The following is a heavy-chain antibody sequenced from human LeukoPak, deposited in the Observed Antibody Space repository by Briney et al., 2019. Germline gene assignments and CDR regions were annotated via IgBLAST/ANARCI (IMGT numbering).Heavy chain of an antibody. J-gene: IGHJ4*02. D-gene: IGHD2-2*01. V-gene: IGHV4-59*08. CDR3: ARQEVAVPAASI. Sequence: IPSETLSLTCTVSGGSISSYYWSWIRQPPGKGLEWIGYIYYSGSTNYNPSLKSRVTISVDTSKNQFSLKLSSVTAADTAVYYCARQEVAVPAASIWGQGTLVTVSS. CDR2: IYYSGST. CDR1: GGSISSYY.